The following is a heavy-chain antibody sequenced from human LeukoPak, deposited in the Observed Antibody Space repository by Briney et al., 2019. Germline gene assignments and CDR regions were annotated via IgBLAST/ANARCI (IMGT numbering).Heavy chain of an antibody. Sequence: PSETLSLTCSVSGDSISYYYWNWIRQPPGKALEWIGYIDHSGSTNYNPSLKSRVTISVDTSKNQFSLRLRSMTAADTAVYYCARDVSRGRYFSAFDMWGQGTMVTVSS. V-gene: IGHV4-59*01. CDR1: GDSISYYY. J-gene: IGHJ3*02. CDR2: IDHSGST. D-gene: IGHD1-26*01. CDR3: ARDVSRGRYFSAFDM.